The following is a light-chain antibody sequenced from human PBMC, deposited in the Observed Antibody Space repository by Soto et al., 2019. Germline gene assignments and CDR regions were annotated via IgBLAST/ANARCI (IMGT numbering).Light chain of an antibody. CDR2: AAS. Sequence: DIQMSQSPSSLSASVGDRVTITCRASQGISNYLAWYQQKPGKVPKLLIYAASTLQSGVPSRFSGSGSGTDFTLTISSLQPEDVATYYGQKYNSAGTFGQGTKV. CDR3: QKYNSAGT. CDR1: QGISNY. J-gene: IGKJ1*01. V-gene: IGKV1-27*01.